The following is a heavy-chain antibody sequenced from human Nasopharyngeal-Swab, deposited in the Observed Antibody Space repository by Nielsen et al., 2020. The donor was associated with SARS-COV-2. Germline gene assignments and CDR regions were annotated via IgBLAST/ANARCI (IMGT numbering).Heavy chain of an antibody. Sequence: SETLSLTCAVYGGSFSGYYWSWIRHPPGKGLEWIGEINHSGSTNYNPSLKSRVTISVDTSKNQFSLKLSSVTAADTAVYYCARGRVSTNTYYYGSGSSYYYYGMDVWGQGTTVTVSS. CDR2: INHSGST. CDR1: GGSFSGYY. V-gene: IGHV4-34*01. CDR3: ARGRVSTNTYYYGSGSSYYYYGMDV. J-gene: IGHJ6*02. D-gene: IGHD3-10*01.